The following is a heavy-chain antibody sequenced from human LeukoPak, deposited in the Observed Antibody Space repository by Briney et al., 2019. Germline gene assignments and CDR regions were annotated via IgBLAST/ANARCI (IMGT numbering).Heavy chain of an antibody. CDR3: ARGGPLIAAAGKFDY. CDR1: GYTFTAYY. Sequence: SVKVSCKASGYTFTAYYMHWVRQAPGQGLEWMGGIIPIFGTANYAQKFQGRVTITADKSTSTAYMELSSLRSEDTAVYYCARGGPLIAAAGKFDYWGQGTLVTVSS. J-gene: IGHJ4*02. D-gene: IGHD6-13*01. CDR2: IIPIFGTA. V-gene: IGHV1-69*06.